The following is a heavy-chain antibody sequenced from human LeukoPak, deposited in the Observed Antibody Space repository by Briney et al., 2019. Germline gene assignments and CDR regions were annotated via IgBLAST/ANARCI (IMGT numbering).Heavy chain of an antibody. D-gene: IGHD1-26*01. V-gene: IGHV4-38-2*02. Sequence: KPSETLSHTCTVSGYSISSGYYWGWIRQPPGKGLEWIGSIYHSGSTYYNPSLKSRVTISVDTSKNQFSLKLSSVTAADTAVYYCARVAGRYYYYYYMDVWGKGTTVTVSS. CDR2: IYHSGST. J-gene: IGHJ6*03. CDR1: GYSISSGYY. CDR3: ARVAGRYYYYYYMDV.